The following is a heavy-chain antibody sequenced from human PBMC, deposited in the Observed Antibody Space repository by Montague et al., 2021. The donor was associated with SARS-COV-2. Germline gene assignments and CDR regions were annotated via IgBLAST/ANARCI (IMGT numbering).Heavy chain of an antibody. Sequence: TYYNPSLKSRVTISVDTSKNQFSLKLSSVTAADTAVYYCSRPLNLYYYGSGSYSRWCDPWGQGTLVTVSS. D-gene: IGHD3-10*01. J-gene: IGHJ5*02. CDR3: SRPLNLYYYGSGSYSRWCDP. CDR2: T. V-gene: IGHV4-39*01.